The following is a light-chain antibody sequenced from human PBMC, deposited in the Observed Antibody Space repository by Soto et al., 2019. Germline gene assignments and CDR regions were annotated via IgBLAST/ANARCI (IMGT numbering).Light chain of an antibody. CDR3: QRYDTWPLT. V-gene: IGKV3-15*01. Sequence: EVVMTQSPATLSVSPGEGATLSCMASQGIGDTLAWYQHKPGQTPRLLIYDTSTRATGVPARCNGSRSGTERTLSVPALLSEDVAVYYCQRYDTWPLTLARGTRVDIK. J-gene: IGKJ4*01. CDR2: DTS. CDR1: QGIGDT.